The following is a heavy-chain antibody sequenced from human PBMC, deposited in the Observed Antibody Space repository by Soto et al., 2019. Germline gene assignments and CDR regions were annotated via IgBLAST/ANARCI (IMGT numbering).Heavy chain of an antibody. CDR3: ARQGRPGYCTGGNCYPTSDI. Sequence: QMHLQQSGPGLVKPSETLSLTCTVAGSSMSSSAYYWGWIRQPPGKGLEWIGSVYYTGITDYTSSLESRVLISADTSKNHFSLRLTSLRAADTAIYFCARQGRPGYCTGGNCYPTSDIWGSGTMVTVPS. CDR2: VYYTGIT. J-gene: IGHJ3*02. D-gene: IGHD2-15*01. CDR1: GSSMSSSAYY. V-gene: IGHV4-39*01.